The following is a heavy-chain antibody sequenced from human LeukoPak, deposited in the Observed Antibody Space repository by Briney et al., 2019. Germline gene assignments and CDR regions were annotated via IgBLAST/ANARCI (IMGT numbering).Heavy chain of an antibody. CDR2: ISGSGGST. CDR1: GFTFSNYA. V-gene: IGHV3-23*01. CDR3: AKGVQLGGYYFDY. Sequence: GGSLRLSCAASGFTFSNYAMNWVRQAPGKGLEWVSGISGSGGSTHYADSVKGRFTISRDNPKNTLYLQMDSLRAEDTAIYYCAKGVQLGGYYFDYWGQGTLVTVSS. J-gene: IGHJ4*02. D-gene: IGHD1-1*01.